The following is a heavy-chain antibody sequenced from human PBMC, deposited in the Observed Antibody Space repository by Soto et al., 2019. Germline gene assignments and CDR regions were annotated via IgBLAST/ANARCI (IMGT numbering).Heavy chain of an antibody. Sequence: PSETLSLTCTVSVGSVSSGSYYWSWIRQPPWKGLEWVGYIYYSGSTNYNPSLKSRVTISVDTSKNQFSLKLSSVTAADTAVYYCARESPIVYSNSPIFDYWGQGTLVTLSS. CDR2: IYYSGST. D-gene: IGHD4-4*01. CDR1: VGSVSSGSYY. V-gene: IGHV4-61*01. J-gene: IGHJ4*02. CDR3: ARESPIVYSNSPIFDY.